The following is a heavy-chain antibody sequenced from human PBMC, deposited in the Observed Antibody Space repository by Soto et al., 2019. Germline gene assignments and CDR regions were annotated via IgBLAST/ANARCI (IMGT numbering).Heavy chain of an antibody. V-gene: IGHV4-59*08. CDR1: GDSISTDY. D-gene: IGHD3-16*01. J-gene: IGHJ6*02. CDR3: ARGLNLDYYYYGMDV. Sequence: SETLSLTWTVSGDSISTDYWIWIRQSPGKGLEWIGFIYYGGSTYYNPSLKSRVTISVDTSKNQFSLKLSSVTAADTAVYYCARGLNLDYYYYGMDVWGQGTTVTVSS. CDR2: IYYGGST.